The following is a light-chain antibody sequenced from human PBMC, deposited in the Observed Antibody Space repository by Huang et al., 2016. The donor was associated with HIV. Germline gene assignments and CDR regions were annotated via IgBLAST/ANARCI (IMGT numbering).Light chain of an antibody. CDR1: QNVNNY. CDR3: QQRSGRVT. CDR2: DAS. J-gene: IGKJ4*01. Sequence: DIVLTQSPATLSVFPGDRVTLSCRASQNVNNYLAWYQQRPGQAPRLLSYDASIRTAGIADRFSGTGSGTEFTLTINGLETEDFALYYCQQRSGRVTFGGGTKIEV. V-gene: IGKV3-11*01.